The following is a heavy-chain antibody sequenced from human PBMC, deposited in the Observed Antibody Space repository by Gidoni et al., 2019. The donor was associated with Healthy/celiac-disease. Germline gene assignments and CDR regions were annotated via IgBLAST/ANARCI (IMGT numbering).Heavy chain of an antibody. Sequence: EVHRVESGGGLLAPGGSLSLSCASSGFSFLRYSMNWLRGAPGKGLEWVSSISSSSSYIYYADSVKGRFTISRDNAKNSLYLQMNSLRAEDTAVYYCARDLALGPYYYDSSGYYYYYGMDVWGQGTTVTVSS. CDR2: ISSSSSYI. J-gene: IGHJ6*02. CDR1: GFSFLRYS. V-gene: IGHV3-21*01. CDR3: ARDLALGPYYYDSSGYYYYYGMDV. D-gene: IGHD3-22*01.